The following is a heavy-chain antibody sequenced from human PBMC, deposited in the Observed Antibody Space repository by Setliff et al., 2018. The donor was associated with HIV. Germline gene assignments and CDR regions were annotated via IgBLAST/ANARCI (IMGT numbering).Heavy chain of an antibody. J-gene: IGHJ6*02. Sequence: PGGSLRLSCAASGFTFSSYWMNWVRQAPGKGLEWVANIKQDGREKYYVDSVKGRFTISRDYGKNSLYLQMDSLRAEDTALYYCARVRRDYYYGMDVWGQGTTVTVSS. CDR1: GFTFSSYW. V-gene: IGHV3-7*03. CDR2: IKQDGREK. CDR3: ARVRRDYYYGMDV.